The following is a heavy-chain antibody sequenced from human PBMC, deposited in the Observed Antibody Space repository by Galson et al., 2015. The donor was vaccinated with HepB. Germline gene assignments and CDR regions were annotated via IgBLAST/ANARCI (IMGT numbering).Heavy chain of an antibody. V-gene: IGHV3-48*02. CDR2: ISSSSSTI. J-gene: IGHJ4*02. D-gene: IGHD4-17*01. Sequence: SLRLSCAASGFTFSSYSMNWVRQVPGKGLEWVSYISSSSSTIYYADSVKGRFTISRDNAKNSLYLQMNSLRDEDTAVYYCARDPRGPTVTTRHFDYWGQGTLVTVSS. CDR1: GFTFSSYS. CDR3: ARDPRGPTVTTRHFDY.